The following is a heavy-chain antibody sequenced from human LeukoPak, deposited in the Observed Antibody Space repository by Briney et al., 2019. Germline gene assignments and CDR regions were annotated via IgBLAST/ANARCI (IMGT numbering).Heavy chain of an antibody. Sequence: SETLSLTCTVSGYSISSGYYWGWIRQPPGKGLEWIGSIYDSGSTYYNPSLKSRLTMSVDRSKNQFSLKMTSVTAADTAMYYCARDTALWTFDIWGQGTMVTVSS. D-gene: IGHD2-21*02. CDR2: IYDSGST. J-gene: IGHJ3*02. CDR3: ARDTALWTFDI. CDR1: GYSISSGYY. V-gene: IGHV4-38-2*02.